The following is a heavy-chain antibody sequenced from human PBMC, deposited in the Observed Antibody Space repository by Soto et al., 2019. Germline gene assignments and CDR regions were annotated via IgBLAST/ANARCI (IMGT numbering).Heavy chain of an antibody. V-gene: IGHV3-9*01. CDR3: AKDMGGNVLLWFGDPRRGYYYGMDV. J-gene: IGHJ6*02. CDR2: ISWNSGSI. Sequence: EVQLVESGGGLVQPGRSLRLSCAASGFTFDDYAMHWVRQAPGKGLEWVSGISWNSGSIGYADSVKGRFTISRDNAKNSLYLQMSSLRAEDTALYYCAKDMGGNVLLWFGDPRRGYYYGMDVWGQGTTVTVSS. CDR1: GFTFDDYA. D-gene: IGHD3-10*01.